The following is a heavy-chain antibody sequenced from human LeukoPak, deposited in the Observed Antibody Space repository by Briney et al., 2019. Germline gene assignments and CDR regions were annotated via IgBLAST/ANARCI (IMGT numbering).Heavy chain of an antibody. J-gene: IGHJ4*02. CDR1: GFTVSSNY. Sequence: AGGSLRLSCAASGFTVSSNYMSWVRQAPGKGLEWVSVIYSGGSTYYADSVKGRFTISRDNSENTLYLQMNSLRAEDTAVYYCARDSLYYDSSGYYRGGFDYWGQGTLVTVSS. CDR3: ARDSLYYDSSGYYRGGFDY. D-gene: IGHD3-22*01. V-gene: IGHV3-53*01. CDR2: IYSGGST.